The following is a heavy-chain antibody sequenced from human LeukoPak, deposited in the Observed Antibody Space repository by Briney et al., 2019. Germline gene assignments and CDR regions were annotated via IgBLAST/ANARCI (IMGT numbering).Heavy chain of an antibody. CDR3: ARDRGDYGDYVDY. D-gene: IGHD4-17*01. CDR2: IKQDGSEK. Sequence: GGSLRLSCAASGFTFSSYWMSWVRQAPGKGLEWVANIKQDGSEKYYVDSVKGRFTISRDNAKNSLYLQMNSLRAEDTAVYYCARDRGDYGDYVDYWGQGTLVTVSS. J-gene: IGHJ4*02. V-gene: IGHV3-7*01. CDR1: GFTFSSYW.